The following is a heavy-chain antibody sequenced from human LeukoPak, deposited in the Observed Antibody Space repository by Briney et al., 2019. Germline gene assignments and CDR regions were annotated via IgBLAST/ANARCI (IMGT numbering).Heavy chain of an antibody. CDR2: ISWNSGSI. J-gene: IGHJ4*02. V-gene: IGHV3-9*01. CDR1: GFTFDDYA. CDR3: AKDIAAAGTFFDY. Sequence: GRSLRLSCAAPGFTFDDYAMHWVRQAPGKGLEWVSGISWNSGSIGYADSVKGRFTISRDNAKNSLYLQMNSLRAEDTALYYCAKDIAAAGTFFDYWGQGTLVTVSS. D-gene: IGHD6-13*01.